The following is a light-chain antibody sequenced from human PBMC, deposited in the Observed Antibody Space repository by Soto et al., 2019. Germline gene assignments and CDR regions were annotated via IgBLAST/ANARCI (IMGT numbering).Light chain of an antibody. Sequence: DIQXTXXXSTLSASVGDRVTITCRASQSFSGWLAWYQQKPGKAPKLLIYKASSLQTGVPSRFSGSGDGTEFSLTISSLQGDDVATYYCQQYHPSFGLYTFGRGTK. J-gene: IGKJ2*01. CDR1: QSFSGW. CDR3: QQYHPSFGLYT. CDR2: KAS. V-gene: IGKV1-5*03.